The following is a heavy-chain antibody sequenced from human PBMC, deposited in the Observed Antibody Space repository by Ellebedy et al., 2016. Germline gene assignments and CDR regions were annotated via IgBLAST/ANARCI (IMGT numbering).Heavy chain of an antibody. V-gene: IGHV3-7*01. J-gene: IGHJ4*02. Sequence: GESLKISCSASTSTLDKYWLSWFRQAPGKGLEWVANIKQDGSEKEYVDSVKGRFTISRDNARNLMYLQMNSLRGEDTAVYYCAGGSGWLCDQWGQGTLVTVSS. CDR3: AGGSGWLCDQ. D-gene: IGHD6-19*01. CDR1: TSTLDKYW. CDR2: IKQDGSEK.